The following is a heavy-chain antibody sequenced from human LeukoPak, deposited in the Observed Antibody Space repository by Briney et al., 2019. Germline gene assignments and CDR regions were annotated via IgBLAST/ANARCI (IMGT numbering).Heavy chain of an antibody. CDR1: GFTFSSYW. CDR3: AGVRWLQFEDY. J-gene: IGHJ4*02. CDR2: IKQDGSEK. V-gene: IGHV3-7*01. D-gene: IGHD5-24*01. Sequence: PGGSLRLSCAASGFTFSSYWMSWVRQAPGKGLEWVANIKQDGSEKYYVDSVKGRFTISRDNAKNSLYLQMNSLRAEDTAVCYCAGVRWLQFEDYWGQGTLVTVSS.